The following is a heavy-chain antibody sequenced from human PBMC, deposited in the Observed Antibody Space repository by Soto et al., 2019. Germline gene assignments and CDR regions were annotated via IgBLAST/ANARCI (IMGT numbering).Heavy chain of an antibody. J-gene: IGHJ6*02. CDR3: TRAGTQSDYYYGMDV. CDR2: INGDGTRI. Sequence: PGGSLRLSCAASGFMFNTYWMHWVRQAPGKGLVWVSRINGDGTRINYADSMKGRFTISRDNAKKTLYLQMNSLIVDDTAVYYCTRAGTQSDYYYGMDVWGQGTTVTVSS. V-gene: IGHV3-74*01. D-gene: IGHD6-19*01. CDR1: GFMFNTYW.